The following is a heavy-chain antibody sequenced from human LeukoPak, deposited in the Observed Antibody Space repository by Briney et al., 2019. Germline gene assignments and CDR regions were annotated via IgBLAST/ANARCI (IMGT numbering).Heavy chain of an antibody. Sequence: GASVKVSCKASGYTFTSYDINWVRQATGQGLEWMGWMNPNSGNTGYAQKFQGRVTMTRNTSISTAYMELSSLRSEDTAVYYCARSSGYYYYYYGMDVWGQGTTVTVSS. CDR3: ARSSGYYYYYYGMDV. D-gene: IGHD3-22*01. CDR1: GYTFTSYD. V-gene: IGHV1-8*01. CDR2: MNPNSGNT. J-gene: IGHJ6*02.